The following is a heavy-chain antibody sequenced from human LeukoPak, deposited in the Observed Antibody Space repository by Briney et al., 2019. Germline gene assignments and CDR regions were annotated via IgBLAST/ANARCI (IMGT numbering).Heavy chain of an antibody. CDR3: ARGGWGSYYFQH. D-gene: IGHD1-26*01. V-gene: IGHV4-39*07. CDR1: GGSISSSSYY. CDR2: IYYSGST. Sequence: SETLSLTCTVSGGSISSSSYYWGWIRQPPGKGLEWIGSIYYSGSTHYNPSLKSRVTISVDTSKNQFSLKLSSVTAADTAVYYCARGGWGSYYFQHWGQGTLVTVSS. J-gene: IGHJ1*01.